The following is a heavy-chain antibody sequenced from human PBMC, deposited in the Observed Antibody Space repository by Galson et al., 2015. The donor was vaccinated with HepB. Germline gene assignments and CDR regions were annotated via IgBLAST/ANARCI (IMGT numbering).Heavy chain of an antibody. CDR1: GFTFSSYS. Sequence: SLRLSCAASGFTFSSYSMNWVRQAPGKGLEWISYISSSSSTIYYADSVKGRFTISRDNAKNSLYLQMNSLRDEDTAVYYCARDSSSWYDGTIGEADYWGQGTLVTVSS. J-gene: IGHJ4*02. CDR3: ARDSSSWYDGTIGEADY. D-gene: IGHD6-13*01. CDR2: ISSSSSTI. V-gene: IGHV3-48*02.